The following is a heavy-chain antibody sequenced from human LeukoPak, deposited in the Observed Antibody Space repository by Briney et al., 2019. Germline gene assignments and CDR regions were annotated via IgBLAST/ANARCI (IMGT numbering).Heavy chain of an antibody. CDR1: GYSISSGYY. D-gene: IGHD4-17*01. V-gene: IGHV4-38-2*02. Sequence: SETLSLTCAVSGYSISSGYYWGWIRQPPGKGLEWIGSIYHSGSTYYNLSLKSRVTISVDTSKNQFSLKLSSVTAADTAVYYCARDDYGDPFDYWGQGTLVTVSS. CDR3: ARDDYGDPFDY. CDR2: IYHSGST. J-gene: IGHJ4*02.